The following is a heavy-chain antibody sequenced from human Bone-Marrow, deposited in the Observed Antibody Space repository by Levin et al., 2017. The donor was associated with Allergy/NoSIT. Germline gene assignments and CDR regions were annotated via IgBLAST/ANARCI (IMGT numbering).Heavy chain of an antibody. CDR2: IYTSGST. D-gene: IGHD3-10*01. V-gene: IGHV4-4*07. CDR3: ARDFKYNYGEPYGMDV. J-gene: IGHJ6*02. CDR1: GGSFNSYY. Sequence: NPSETLSLTCTVSGGSFNSYYWTWIRQSAGKGLEWIGRIYTSGSTNYSPSLKSRVTMSVDTSKNQFSLKLISVTAADTAVYYCARDFKYNYGEPYGMDVWGPGISVTVSS.